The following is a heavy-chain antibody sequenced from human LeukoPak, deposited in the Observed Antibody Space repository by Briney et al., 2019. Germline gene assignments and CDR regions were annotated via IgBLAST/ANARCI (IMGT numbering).Heavy chain of an antibody. CDR3: ARRSNGPVDY. J-gene: IGHJ4*02. Sequence: PSETLFLTCAVSGGSISSGSYSWSWIRQPPGKGLEWIGYIYYGASTYYNPSLKSRVAISVDRSQNQLSLNLSSVTAADTAVYYCARRSNGPVDYWGQGTLVTVSS. D-gene: IGHD2-8*01. CDR1: GGSISSGSYS. V-gene: IGHV4-30-2*01. CDR2: IYYGAST.